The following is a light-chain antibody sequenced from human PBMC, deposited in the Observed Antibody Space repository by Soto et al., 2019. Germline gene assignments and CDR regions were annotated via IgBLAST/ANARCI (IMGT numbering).Light chain of an antibody. Sequence: DIQLTQSPSFLSASVGDRVTITCRASQDINSYLAWYQQKRGKAPKLLIYAASTMQSGVPSRFSGSRSGTEFTLTISSLQPEDFATYYCLQLNTYPPTFGQGTKLEIK. CDR3: LQLNTYPPT. CDR1: QDINSY. CDR2: AAS. J-gene: IGKJ2*01. V-gene: IGKV1-9*01.